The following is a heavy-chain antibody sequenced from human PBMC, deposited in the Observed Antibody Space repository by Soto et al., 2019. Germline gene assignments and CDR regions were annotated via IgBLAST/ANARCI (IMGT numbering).Heavy chain of an antibody. V-gene: IGHV3-30*04. Sequence: GGSLRLSCAASGFTFSSYAMHWVRQAPGKGLEWVAVISYDGSNKYYADSVKGRFTISRDNSKNTLYLQMNSLRAEDTTVYYCVNPAGMDVWGQGTTVTVSS. CDR3: VNPAGMDV. CDR1: GFTFSSYA. CDR2: ISYDGSNK. J-gene: IGHJ6*02.